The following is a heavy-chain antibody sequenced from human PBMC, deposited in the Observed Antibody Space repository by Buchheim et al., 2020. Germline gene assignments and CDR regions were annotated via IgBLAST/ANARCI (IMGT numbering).Heavy chain of an antibody. CDR2: INPDGRIT. CDR3: VALRDITTPS. V-gene: IGHV3-74*02. Sequence: EVQLLESGGGLVQPGGSLRLSCAASGFTFSTYWMYWVRQAPGKGLVWVSRINPDGRITSYADSVKGRFTISRDNAKNTLYLQMNSLRAEDTAVYYCVALRDITTPSGGQGTL. CDR1: GFTFSTYW. J-gene: IGHJ4*02. D-gene: IGHD1/OR15-1a*01.